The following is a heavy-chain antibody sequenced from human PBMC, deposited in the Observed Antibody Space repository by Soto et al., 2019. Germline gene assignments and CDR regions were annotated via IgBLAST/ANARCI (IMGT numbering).Heavy chain of an antibody. CDR3: AKGIADPGWFDP. D-gene: IGHD6-13*01. V-gene: IGHV3-23*01. CDR2: ISGSGGST. J-gene: IGHJ5*02. Sequence: GGSLRLSCAASGFTFSSYAMSWVRQAPGKGLEWASAISGSGGSTYYADSVKGRFTISRDNSKNTLYLQMNSLRAEDTAVYYCAKGIADPGWFDPWGQGTLVTVSS. CDR1: GFTFSSYA.